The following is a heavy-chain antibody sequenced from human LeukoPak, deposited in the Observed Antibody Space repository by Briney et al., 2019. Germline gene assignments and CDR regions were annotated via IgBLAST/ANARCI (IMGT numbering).Heavy chain of an antibody. D-gene: IGHD2-15*01. CDR1: GFTVSSNY. J-gene: IGHJ3*02. CDR3: ARAPGRNAFDI. CDR2: IYIGGST. Sequence: GGSLRLSCAASGFTVSSNYMSWVRQAPGKGLEWVSVIYIGGSTYYADSVKGRFTISRDNSKNTLYLQMNSLRAEDTAVYYCARAPGRNAFDIWGQGTMVTVSS. V-gene: IGHV3-66*01.